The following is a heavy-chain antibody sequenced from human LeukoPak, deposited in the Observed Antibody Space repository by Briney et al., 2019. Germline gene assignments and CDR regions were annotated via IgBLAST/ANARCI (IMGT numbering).Heavy chain of an antibody. CDR1: GYSISSGYY. V-gene: IGHV4-38-2*02. CDR3: ARGRNYYGSGSYYNVSPYFDY. J-gene: IGHJ4*02. D-gene: IGHD3-10*01. CDR2: INHSGST. Sequence: SETLSLTCTVSGYSISSGYYWSWIRQPPGKGLEWIGEINHSGSTNYNPSLKSRVTISVDTSKNQFSLKLSSVTAADTAVYYCARGRNYYGSGSYYNVSPYFDYWGQGTLVTVSS.